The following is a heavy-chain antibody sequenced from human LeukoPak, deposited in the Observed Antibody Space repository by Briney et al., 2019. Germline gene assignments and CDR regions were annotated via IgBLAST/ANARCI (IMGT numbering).Heavy chain of an antibody. J-gene: IGHJ4*02. CDR3: ARDIAVAGTSIPFDY. CDR1: GGSISSSSYY. V-gene: IGHV4-39*02. CDR2: MDYSGST. Sequence: SETLSLTCTVSGGSISSSSYYWGWIRQPPGKGLEWIGSMDYSGSTYYNPSLKSRVTISVDTSKNQFSLKLSSVTAADTAVYYCARDIAVAGTSIPFDYWGQGTLVTVSS. D-gene: IGHD6-19*01.